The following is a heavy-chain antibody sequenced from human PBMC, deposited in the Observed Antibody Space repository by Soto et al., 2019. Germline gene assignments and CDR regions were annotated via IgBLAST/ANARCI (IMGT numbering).Heavy chain of an antibody. V-gene: IGHV1-18*01. J-gene: IGHJ4*02. Sequence: QVQLVQSGAEVKKPGASVKVSCKASGYTFTSYGISWVRQAPGQGLEWMGWISAYNGNTNYAQKLQGRVTMTTDTSTSTAYMELRSLRSDDTAVYYCARDQNMIVVVMVGSHFDSWGQGTLVTFSS. CDR2: ISAYNGNT. CDR3: ARDQNMIVVVMVGSHFDS. CDR1: GYTFTSYG. D-gene: IGHD3-22*01.